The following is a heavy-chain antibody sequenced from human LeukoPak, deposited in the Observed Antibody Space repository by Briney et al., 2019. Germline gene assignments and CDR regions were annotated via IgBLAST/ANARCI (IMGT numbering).Heavy chain of an antibody. V-gene: IGHV4-34*01. CDR2: INHSGST. CDR3: ATYCTNGVCYTSGRAFDY. D-gene: IGHD2-8*01. Sequence: SETLSLTCAVYGGSFSGYYWSWIRQPPGKGLEWIGEINHSGSTNYNPSLKSRVTISVGTSKNQFSLKLSSVTAADTAVYYCATYCTNGVCYTSGRAFDYWGQGTLVTVSS. CDR1: GGSFSGYY. J-gene: IGHJ4*02.